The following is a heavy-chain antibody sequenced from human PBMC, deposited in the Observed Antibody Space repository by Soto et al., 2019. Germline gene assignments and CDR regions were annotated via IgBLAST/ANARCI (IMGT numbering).Heavy chain of an antibody. CDR2: INSDGRST. D-gene: IGHD1-26*01. Sequence: PGGSLRLSCAASGFTFSSYWMHWVRQAPGKGLVWVSRINSDGRSTSYADSVKGRFTISRDNAKNTLYLQMNGLRAEDTAVYYCARRVAGPTGPYYFDSWGQGTLVTVSS. V-gene: IGHV3-74*01. CDR1: GFTFSSYW. CDR3: ARRVAGPTGPYYFDS. J-gene: IGHJ4*02.